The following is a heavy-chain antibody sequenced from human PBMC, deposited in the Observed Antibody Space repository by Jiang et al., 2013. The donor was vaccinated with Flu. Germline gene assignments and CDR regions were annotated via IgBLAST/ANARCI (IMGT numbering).Heavy chain of an antibody. D-gene: IGHD2-21*01. CDR2: INHSGNT. Sequence: LLKPSETLSLTCAVDGGSLIPYYWTWIRQPPGKGLEWIGEINHSGNTKYNPSLKSRVTISVDTSKDQFSLNLTSVTAADTAVYYCARGPGVVAVWGKGALVTVSS. J-gene: IGHJ4*02. CDR1: GGSLIPYY. V-gene: IGHV4-34*01. CDR3: ARGPGVVAV.